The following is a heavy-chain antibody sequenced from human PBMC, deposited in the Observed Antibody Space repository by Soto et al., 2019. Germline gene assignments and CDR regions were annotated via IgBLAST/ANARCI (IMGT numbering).Heavy chain of an antibody. CDR1: GFTFSSYG. V-gene: IGHV3-33*01. CDR2: IWDDGSNK. D-gene: IGHD1-26*01. Sequence: QVQLVESGGGVVQPERSLRLSCAASGFTFSSYGMHWVRQAPGKGLEWVAVIWDDGSNKYYADSVKGRFTISRDNSKKTLYLQMNSLRAEDTAVYYCARVRYSGSSYYYGMDVWGQGTTVTVSS. J-gene: IGHJ6*02. CDR3: ARVRYSGSSYYYGMDV.